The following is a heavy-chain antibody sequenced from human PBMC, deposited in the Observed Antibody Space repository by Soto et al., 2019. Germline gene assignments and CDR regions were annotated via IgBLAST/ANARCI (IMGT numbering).Heavy chain of an antibody. V-gene: IGHV1-69*02. CDR1: GGTFSSYT. CDR3: ARAIVGATLTFDY. CDR2: IIPILGIA. J-gene: IGHJ4*02. Sequence: SVKVSCKASGGTFSSYTISWVRQAPGQGLEWMGRIIPILGIANYAQKFQGRVTITADKSTSTAYMELSSLRSEDTAVYYCARAIVGATLTFDYWGQGTLVTVSS. D-gene: IGHD1-26*01.